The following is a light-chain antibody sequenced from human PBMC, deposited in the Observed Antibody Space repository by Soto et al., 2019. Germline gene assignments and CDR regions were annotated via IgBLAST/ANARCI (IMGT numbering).Light chain of an antibody. Sequence: QSVLTQPASVSGSPGHSITISCTGTTSDVGAYNYVSWYQLHPGKAPKVIIHEVTNRPSGVSNRFFGSKSGNTASLTISGLRAEDEADYICASYSNITPFVFGSGTKVTVL. CDR2: EVT. J-gene: IGLJ1*01. CDR3: ASYSNITPFV. V-gene: IGLV2-14*01. CDR1: TSDVGAYNY.